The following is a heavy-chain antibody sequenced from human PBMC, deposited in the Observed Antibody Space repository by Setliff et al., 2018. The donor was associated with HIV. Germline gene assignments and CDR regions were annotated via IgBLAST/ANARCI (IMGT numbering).Heavy chain of an antibody. CDR1: GGSISSGGYS. J-gene: IGHJ4*02. D-gene: IGHD1-1*01. CDR3: ARERLSRLGFDY. V-gene: IGHV4-30-2*01. Sequence: KSSETLSLTCAVSGGSISSGGYSWSWIRQPPGKGLEWIGYIYYSGSTYYSPSLKSRVTISADTSKNQVSLKLRSVTAADTAVYYCARERLSRLGFDYWGQGTLVTVSS. CDR2: IYYSGST.